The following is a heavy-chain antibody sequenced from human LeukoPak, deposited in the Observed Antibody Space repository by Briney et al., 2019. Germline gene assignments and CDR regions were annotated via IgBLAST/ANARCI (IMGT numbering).Heavy chain of an antibody. J-gene: IGHJ6*03. CDR3: ASFYCSGGSCYQYFSYYYMDV. D-gene: IGHD2-15*01. CDR2: INHSGST. V-gene: IGHV4-34*01. Sequence: PSETLSLTCAVYGGSFSGYYWSWIRQPPGKGLEWIGEINHSGSTNYNPSLQGRVTISVDTSKNQFSLKLNSVTAADTAVYYCASFYCSGGSCYQYFSYYYMDVWGKGTTVTISS. CDR1: GGSFSGYY.